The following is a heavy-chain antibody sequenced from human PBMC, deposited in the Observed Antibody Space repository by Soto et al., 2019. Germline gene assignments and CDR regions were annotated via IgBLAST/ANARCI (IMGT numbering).Heavy chain of an antibody. CDR2: IYNSGST. CDR3: ARDRDFRFDY. Sequence: SETLSLTCTVSGASISTYFWSWIRQPPGKGLEWIGHIYNSGSTNYSPSLKSRVTISVDTSKNHFSLRLSSLTTADTAVYYCARDRDFRFDYWGQGTQVTVSS. J-gene: IGHJ4*02. V-gene: IGHV4-59*01. CDR1: GASISTYF.